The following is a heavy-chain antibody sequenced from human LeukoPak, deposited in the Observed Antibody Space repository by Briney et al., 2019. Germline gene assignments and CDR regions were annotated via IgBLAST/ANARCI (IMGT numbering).Heavy chain of an antibody. CDR1: GYSFTDYY. CDR3: ARADRLDGGPYLIGP. Sequence: ASVKVSCKTSGYSFTDYYMHWVRQAPGQGLERMGWINPNSGGTSSAQKFQGRVTMTRDTSITTVYMEVSWLTSDDTAIYYCARADRLDGGPYLIGPWGQGTLVTVSS. D-gene: IGHD2-21*01. CDR2: INPNSGGT. J-gene: IGHJ5*02. V-gene: IGHV1-2*02.